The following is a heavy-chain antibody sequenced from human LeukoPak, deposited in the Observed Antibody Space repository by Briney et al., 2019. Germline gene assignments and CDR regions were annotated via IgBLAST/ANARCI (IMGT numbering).Heavy chain of an antibody. CDR3: AREPPGY. J-gene: IGHJ4*02. Sequence: SQTLSLTCTVSGGSVTSGNYYWNWIRQPAGKGLEWIGRIYTNGGASYNPSLRSRVTISIDASKNQFSLKLSSVTAADTAVYYCAREPPGYWGQGILVTVSS. V-gene: IGHV4-61*02. CDR2: IYTNGGA. CDR1: GGSVTSGNYY.